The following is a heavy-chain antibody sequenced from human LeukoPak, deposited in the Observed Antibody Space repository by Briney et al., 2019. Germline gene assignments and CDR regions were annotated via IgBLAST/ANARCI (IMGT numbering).Heavy chain of an antibody. J-gene: IGHJ5*02. CDR2: IYYSGST. D-gene: IGHD3-9*01. CDR1: GGSISSSSYY. CDR3: ARHNAQVHYDILTGYQYWFDP. V-gene: IGHV4-39*01. Sequence: SETLSLTCTVSGGSISSSSYYWGWIRQPPEKGLEWIGSIYYSGSTYYNPSLKSRVTISVDMSKNQFSLKLSSVTAADTAVYYCARHNAQVHYDILTGYQYWFDPWGQGTLVTVSS.